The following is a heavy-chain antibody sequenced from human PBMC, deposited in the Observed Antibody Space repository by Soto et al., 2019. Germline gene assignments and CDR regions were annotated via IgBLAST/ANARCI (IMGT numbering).Heavy chain of an antibody. CDR1: GFTINNYA. V-gene: IGHV3-23*01. CDR3: ARVGSGAFWGLRDP. D-gene: IGHD2-15*01. CDR2: ISSSGATT. Sequence: GGPLRLSCAAHGFTINNYALAWVRQPPGKGLEWVSSISSSGATTYYADSAKGRFTISRDNSKNTTYLQMESLRADDRAVYYCARVGSGAFWGLRDPWGQGTLVTVSS. J-gene: IGHJ5*02.